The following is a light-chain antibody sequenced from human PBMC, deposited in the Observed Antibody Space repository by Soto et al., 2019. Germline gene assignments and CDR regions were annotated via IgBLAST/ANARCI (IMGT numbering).Light chain of an antibody. J-gene: IGLJ2*01. V-gene: IGLV2-14*01. CDR1: SSDVGGYNY. CDR2: DVS. Sequence: QSVLTQPASVSGSPGQSITISCTGTSSDVGGYNYVSWYQQHPGKAPKLMIYDVSNRPSGVSNRFSGSKSGTTASLTISGLQAEDEADYYCSSYTTSGSLVFGGGTKVTVL. CDR3: SSYTTSGSLV.